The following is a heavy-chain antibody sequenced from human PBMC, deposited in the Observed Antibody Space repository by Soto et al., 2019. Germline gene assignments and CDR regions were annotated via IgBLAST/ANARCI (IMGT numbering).Heavy chain of an antibody. CDR3: ARDYGDYRSFHFDY. CDR1: GYTFTSYA. J-gene: IGHJ4*02. D-gene: IGHD4-17*01. V-gene: IGHV1-3*01. Sequence: QVQLVRSGAEVKKPGASVKVSCKASGYTFTSYAMHWVRQAPGQRLEWMGWINAGNGNTKYSQKFQGRVTITRDTSASTAYMELSSLRSEDTAVYYCARDYGDYRSFHFDYWGQGTLVTVSS. CDR2: INAGNGNT.